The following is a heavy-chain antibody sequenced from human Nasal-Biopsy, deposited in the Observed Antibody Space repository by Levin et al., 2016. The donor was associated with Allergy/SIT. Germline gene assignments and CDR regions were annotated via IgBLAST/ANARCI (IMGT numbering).Heavy chain of an antibody. V-gene: IGHV4-39*02. CDR3: ARLKLFWLGESDFSLHGIDV. J-gene: IGHJ6*02. CDR2: IYWSGTT. D-gene: IGHD3-10*01. CDR1: GGSVRSPDYY. Sequence: SETLSLTCTVSGGSVRSPDYYWAWIRQPPGKGLEWIGTIYWSGTTYYKPSLRRRVSISVDTANNFLSLRMSSVTAADTAVYYCARLKLFWLGESDFSLHGIDVWGQGTPVIVSS.